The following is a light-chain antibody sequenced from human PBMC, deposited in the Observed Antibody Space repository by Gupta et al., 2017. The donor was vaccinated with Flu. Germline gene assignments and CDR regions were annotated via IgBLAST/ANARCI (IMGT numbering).Light chain of an antibody. V-gene: IGKV4-1*01. CDR2: WAS. CDR1: QSVLYSPNKRNY. Sequence: SLGERATINCKSSQSVLYSPNKRNYLAWYQHKAGQPPKVLFSWASTRESGVPDRFSDSGSGTDFSLTINSLHAEDVAVYYCQQYHTIPWTFGQGTRVEIK. J-gene: IGKJ1*01. CDR3: QQYHTIPWT.